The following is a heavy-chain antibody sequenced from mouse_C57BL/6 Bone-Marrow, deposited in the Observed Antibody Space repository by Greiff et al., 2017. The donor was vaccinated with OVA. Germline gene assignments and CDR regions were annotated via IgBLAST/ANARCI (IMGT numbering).Heavy chain of an antibody. CDR2: IDPSDSYT. Sequence: QVQLQQSGAELVKPGASVKLSCKASGYTFTSYWMQWVKQRPGQGLEWIGEIDPSDSYTNYNQKFKGKATLTVDTSSSTAYMQLSSLTSEDSAVYYCARRETVGYFDVWGTGTTVTVSS. J-gene: IGHJ1*03. V-gene: IGHV1-50*01. D-gene: IGHD1-1*01. CDR1: GYTFTSYW. CDR3: ARRETVGYFDV.